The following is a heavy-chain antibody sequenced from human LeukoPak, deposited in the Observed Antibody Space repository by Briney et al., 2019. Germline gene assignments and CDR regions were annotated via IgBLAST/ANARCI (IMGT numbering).Heavy chain of an antibody. V-gene: IGHV4-38-2*02. CDR2: IYHSGST. CDR1: GYSISSGYY. Sequence: SETLSLTCTVSGYSISSGYYWGWIRQPPVKGLEWIGSIYHSGSTYYNPSLKSRVTISVDTSKNQFSVKLNSVTAADTAMYYCARAHRGFVTSYNRYYYYMDVWGKGTTVTVSS. CDR3: ARAHRGFVTSYNRYYYYMDV. J-gene: IGHJ6*03. D-gene: IGHD1-14*01.